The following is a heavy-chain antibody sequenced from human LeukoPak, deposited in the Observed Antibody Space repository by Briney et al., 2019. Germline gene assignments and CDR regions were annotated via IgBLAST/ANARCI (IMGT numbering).Heavy chain of an antibody. V-gene: IGHV4-59*01. Sequence: SETLSLTCTVSGGSISSYYWSWIRQPPGKGLEWIGYIYYSGSTNYNPSLKSRVTISVDTSKNQFSLKLSSVTAADTAVYYCARGRPLGPATYSSGWYSDYWGQGTLVTVSS. CDR1: GGSISSYY. CDR2: IYYSGST. CDR3: ARGRPLGPATYSSGWYSDY. J-gene: IGHJ4*02. D-gene: IGHD6-19*01.